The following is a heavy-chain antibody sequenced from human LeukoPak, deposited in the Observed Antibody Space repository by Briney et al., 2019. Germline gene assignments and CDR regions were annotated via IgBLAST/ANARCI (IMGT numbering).Heavy chain of an antibody. CDR3: ARSTSGWSGAINFDY. Sequence: GGSLRLSCAASGFTFSSYSMNWVRQAPGKGLEWVSSISSSSSYIYYADSVKGRFTISRDNAKNSLYLQMNSLRAEDTALYYCARSTSGWSGAINFDYWGQGTLVTVSS. D-gene: IGHD6-19*01. J-gene: IGHJ4*02. CDR1: GFTFSSYS. V-gene: IGHV3-21*01. CDR2: ISSSSSYI.